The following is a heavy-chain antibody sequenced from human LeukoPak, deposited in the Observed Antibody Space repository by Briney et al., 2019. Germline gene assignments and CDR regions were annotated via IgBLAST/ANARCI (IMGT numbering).Heavy chain of an antibody. J-gene: IGHJ4*02. CDR3: AREWSSSWYRGSPYFDY. D-gene: IGHD6-13*01. CDR1: GFTFSSYW. V-gene: IGHV3-7*01. CDR2: IKQDGSEK. Sequence: GGSLRLSCAASGFTFSSYWMSWVRQAPGKGLEWVANIKQDGSEKYYVDSVKGRFTISRDNAKNSLYLQMNSLRAEDTAVYYCAREWSSSWYRGSPYFDYWGQGTLVTVSS.